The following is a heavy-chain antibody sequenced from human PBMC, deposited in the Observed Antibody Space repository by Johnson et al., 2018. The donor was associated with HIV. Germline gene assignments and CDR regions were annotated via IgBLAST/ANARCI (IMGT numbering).Heavy chain of an antibody. CDR1: GFTFSSYD. CDR2: ISYDGDNK. Sequence: QVQVVESGGGVVQPGGSLRLSCVASGFTFSSYDMHWVRQAPGKGLEWVAFISYDGDNKYYADSVKGRFTISRDNSKNTLYLQMNSLKTEGTGVYYCTTDREYCSGVSCYLNAFDIWGQGTMVTVSS. V-gene: IGHV3-33*05. D-gene: IGHD2-15*01. J-gene: IGHJ3*02. CDR3: TTDREYCSGVSCYLNAFDI.